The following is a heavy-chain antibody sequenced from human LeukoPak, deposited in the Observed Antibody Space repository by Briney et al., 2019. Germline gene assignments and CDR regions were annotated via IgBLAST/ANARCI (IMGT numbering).Heavy chain of an antibody. CDR1: GFTFSSYG. D-gene: IGHD4-17*01. Sequence: GESLKISSAASGFTFSSYGMHWVRQAPGKGLEWVAIIWYDGSNKYYADSVKGRFTISRDNSKNTLYLQMNSLRAEDTAVYYCAKDRTVTTHDYYFDYWGQGTLVTVSS. J-gene: IGHJ4*02. V-gene: IGHV3-33*06. CDR3: AKDRTVTTHDYYFDY. CDR2: IWYDGSNK.